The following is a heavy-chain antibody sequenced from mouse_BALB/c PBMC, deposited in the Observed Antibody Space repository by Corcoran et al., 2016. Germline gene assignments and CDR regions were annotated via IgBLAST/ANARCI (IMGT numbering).Heavy chain of an antibody. D-gene: IGHD2-3*01. V-gene: IGHV1S34*01. CDR2: ISCYNGAI. CDR3: ARGGDGYFFPFAY. CDR1: GYSFTGYY. Sequence: LVKTGASVKISCKASGYSFTGYYMHWVKQSQGKSLEWIGYISCYNGAIRYNQKFKDKATFTVETSSSTAYMQVNSLTSEDSAGYYCARGGDGYFFPFAYWCQGILVTVSA. J-gene: IGHJ3*01.